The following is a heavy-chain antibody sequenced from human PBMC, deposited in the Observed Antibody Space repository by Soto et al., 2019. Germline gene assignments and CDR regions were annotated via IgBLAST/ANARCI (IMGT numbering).Heavy chain of an antibody. CDR2: IYPGDSDT. CDR1: EDSFTGYW. V-gene: IGHV5-51*01. CDR3: ARHPPTPPALVTWYFDL. D-gene: IGHD5-18*01. J-gene: IGHJ2*01. Sequence: HGESLKISCKGSEDSFTGYWIAWVRQKPGKGLEWVGDIYPGDSDTRYSPSFQGHVTISVDKSISTAYLQWSSLKASDTATYYCARHPPTPPALVTWYFDLWGRGTQVTVSS.